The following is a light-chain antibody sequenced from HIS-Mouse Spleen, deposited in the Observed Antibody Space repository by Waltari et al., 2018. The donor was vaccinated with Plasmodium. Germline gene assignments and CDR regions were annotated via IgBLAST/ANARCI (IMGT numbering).Light chain of an antibody. CDR1: SSHVGGYNY. Sequence: QSALTQPRSLSGSPGQSVPISCTGTSSHVGGYNYVSWYQQHPGKAPNRMIYDVSKRPSGVPDRFSGSKSGNTASLTISGLQAEDEADYYCCSYAGSYTLVFGGGTKLTVL. CDR2: DVS. CDR3: CSYAGSYTLV. V-gene: IGLV2-11*01. J-gene: IGLJ2*01.